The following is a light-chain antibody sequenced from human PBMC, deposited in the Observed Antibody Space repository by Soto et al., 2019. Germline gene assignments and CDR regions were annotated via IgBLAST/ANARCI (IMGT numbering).Light chain of an antibody. J-gene: IGKJ1*01. CDR1: QSVSSY. CDR2: DAS. Sequence: EIVLTQSPATLSLSPGERVTLSCRASQSVSSYLTWYQQKPGQAPRLLIYDASNRASGIPARFSGSGSGTVFTLTISSLEPEDFAVYYCQQRGNWPWTFGQGTKVEIK. CDR3: QQRGNWPWT. V-gene: IGKV3-11*01.